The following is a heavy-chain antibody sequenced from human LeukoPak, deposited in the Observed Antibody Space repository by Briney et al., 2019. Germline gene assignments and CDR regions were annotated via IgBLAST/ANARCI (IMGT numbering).Heavy chain of an antibody. V-gene: IGHV4-39*01. CDR3: ARTNHDWFDP. CDR1: GGSISSSSYY. D-gene: IGHD1-14*01. CDR2: IYYSGST. Sequence: ASETLSLTCTVSGGSISSSSYYWGWIRQPPGKGLEWIGSIYYSGSTYYNPSLKSRVTISVDTSKNQFSLKLSSVTAADTAVYYCARTNHDWFDPWGQGTLVTVSS. J-gene: IGHJ5*02.